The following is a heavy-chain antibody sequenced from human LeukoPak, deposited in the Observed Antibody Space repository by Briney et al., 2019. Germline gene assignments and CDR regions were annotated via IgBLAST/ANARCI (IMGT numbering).Heavy chain of an antibody. CDR1: GYSFTSYW. V-gene: IGHV5-10-1*01. J-gene: IGHJ4*02. CDR2: INPSDSYT. D-gene: IGHD1-26*01. CDR3: ARHGSPSLPFDY. Sequence: GESLKISCKSSGYSFTSYWISWVRQMPGKGLEWMGRINPSDSYTNYSPSFQGHVTISADKSISTAYLQWSSLKASDTAMYYCARHGSPSLPFDYWGQGTLVTVSS.